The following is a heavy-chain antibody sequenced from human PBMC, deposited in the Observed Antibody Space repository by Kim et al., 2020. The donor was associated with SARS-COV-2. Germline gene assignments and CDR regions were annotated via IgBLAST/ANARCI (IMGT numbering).Heavy chain of an antibody. D-gene: IGHD2-15*01. J-gene: IGHJ4*02. CDR2: GSTT. Sequence: GSTTNYADSEKGRFTISRDNAKNTLYLQMNSLRAEDTAVYYCARGGGPDYWGQGTLVTVSS. V-gene: IGHV3-74*01. CDR3: ARGGGPDY.